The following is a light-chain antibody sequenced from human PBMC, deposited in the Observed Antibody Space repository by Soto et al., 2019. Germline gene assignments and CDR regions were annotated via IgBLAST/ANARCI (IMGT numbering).Light chain of an antibody. CDR2: EDI. CDR3: CSYAGFSTVV. Sequence: QSVLTQPASVSGSRGQSITISCTGTNSDVGQYNLVSWYQQYPGNAPTLMIYEDIKRPSGLSHRFSASKSGNTASLTISALQDEDEAHYYCCSYAGFSTVVFGGGTKLTVL. J-gene: IGLJ2*01. CDR1: NSDVGQYNL. V-gene: IGLV2-23*01.